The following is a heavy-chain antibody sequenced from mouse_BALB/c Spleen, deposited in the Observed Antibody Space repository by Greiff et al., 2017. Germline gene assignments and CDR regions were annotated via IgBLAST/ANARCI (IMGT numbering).Heavy chain of an antibody. CDR2: ISNGGGST. J-gene: IGHJ3*01. V-gene: IGHV5-12-2*01. CDR1: GFTFSSYT. CDR3: ARHDYGSSLAY. Sequence: EVKLEESGGGLVQPGGSLKLSCAASGFTFSSYTMSWVRQTPEKRLEWVAYISNGGGSTYYPDTVKGRFTISRDNAKNTLYLQMSSLKSEDTAMYYCARHDYGSSLAYWGQGTLVTVSA. D-gene: IGHD1-1*01.